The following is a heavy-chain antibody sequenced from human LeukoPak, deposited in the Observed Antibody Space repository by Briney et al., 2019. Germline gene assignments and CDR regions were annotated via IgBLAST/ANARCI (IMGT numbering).Heavy chain of an antibody. CDR2: IRGSGDRT. D-gene: IGHD2-15*01. Sequence: GGSLRLSCAASGFTFSSYAMSWVRQAPGKGLEWVSAIRGSGDRTHYADSVKGRFTISRDNSKNTLYLQMSSLRAEDTAVYYCAKSKEDCCGSFDPWGQGTLVTVSS. V-gene: IGHV3-23*01. J-gene: IGHJ5*02. CDR3: AKSKEDCCGSFDP. CDR1: GFTFSSYA.